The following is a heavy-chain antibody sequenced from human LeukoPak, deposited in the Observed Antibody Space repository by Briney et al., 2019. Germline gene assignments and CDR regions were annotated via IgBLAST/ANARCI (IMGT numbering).Heavy chain of an antibody. J-gene: IGHJ4*02. CDR2: INPNSGGT. CDR1: GYTFTGYY. D-gene: IGHD5-18*01. Sequence: ASVKVSCKASGYTFTGYYMHWVRQAPGQGLEWMGWINPNSGGTNYAQKFQGRVTMTRDTSISTAYMELSRLRSDDTAVYYCARGQKYTSGCTVTDLGSRYFDYWGQGTLVTVSP. CDR3: ARGQKYTSGCTVTDLGSRYFDY. V-gene: IGHV1-2*02.